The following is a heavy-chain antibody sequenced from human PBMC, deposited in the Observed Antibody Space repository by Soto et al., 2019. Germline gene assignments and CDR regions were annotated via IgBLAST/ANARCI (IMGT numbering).Heavy chain of an antibody. CDR2: IYWDDDK. CDR1: GFSLSTSGVG. Sequence: QITLKESGPTLVKPTQTLTLTCTFSGFSLSTSGVGVGWIRQPPGKALEWLALIYWDDDKRYSPSLKSRLTITKDTSKNQVVLTMTNTDPVDTDTYYCARRLGYSYGPHWVDPWGQGTLVTVSS. J-gene: IGHJ5*02. D-gene: IGHD5-18*01. V-gene: IGHV2-5*02. CDR3: ARRLGYSYGPHWVDP.